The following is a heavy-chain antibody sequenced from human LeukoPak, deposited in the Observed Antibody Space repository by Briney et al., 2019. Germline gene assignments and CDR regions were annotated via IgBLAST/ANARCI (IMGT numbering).Heavy chain of an antibody. CDR3: ARDPNGDYGDYVYWFDP. Sequence: PGGSLRLSCAASGFTFSSYSMNWVRQAPGKGLEWVSYISSSSSTIYYADSVKGQFTISRDNARNSLYLQMNSLRAEDTAVYYCARDPNGDYGDYVYWFDPWGQGTLVTVSS. V-gene: IGHV3-48*01. CDR1: GFTFSSYS. CDR2: ISSSSSTI. D-gene: IGHD4-17*01. J-gene: IGHJ5*02.